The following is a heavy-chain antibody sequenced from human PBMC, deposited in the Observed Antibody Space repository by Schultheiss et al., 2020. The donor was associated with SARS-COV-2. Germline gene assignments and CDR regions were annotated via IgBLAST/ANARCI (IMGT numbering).Heavy chain of an antibody. Sequence: GGSLRLSCAASGFTFSSYAMSWVRQAPGKGLEWVSVIYSGGSTYYADSVKGRFTISRDNAKNSLYLKMNSLRAEDTAVYYCARGLGLDYWGQGTLVTVSS. V-gene: IGHV3-66*01. CDR1: GFTFSSYA. D-gene: IGHD6-19*01. J-gene: IGHJ4*02. CDR2: IYSGGST. CDR3: ARGLGLDY.